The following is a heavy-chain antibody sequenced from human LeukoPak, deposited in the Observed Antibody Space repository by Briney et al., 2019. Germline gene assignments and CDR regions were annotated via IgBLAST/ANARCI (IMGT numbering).Heavy chain of an antibody. V-gene: IGHV4-4*07. CDR2: IYTSGST. CDR3: ARASRGSSNGYYYYYMDV. CDR1: GGSFSRYY. D-gene: IGHD1-26*01. Sequence: SETLSLTCTVSGGSFSRYYWSWIRQPAGKGLEWIGRIYTSGSTNYNPSLKSRVTMSVDTSKNQFSLKLSSVTAADTAVYYCARASRGSSNGYYYYYMDVWGNGTTVTVSS. J-gene: IGHJ6*03.